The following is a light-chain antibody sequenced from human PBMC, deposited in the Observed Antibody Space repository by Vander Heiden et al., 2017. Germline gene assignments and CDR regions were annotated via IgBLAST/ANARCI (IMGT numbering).Light chain of an antibody. CDR3: DSRDSSGNHLEV. Sequence: SSELTQDPAVPLALGPAVRITCQGDSLRSYYASWYQQKPGQAPVLVIYGKNNRPSGIPDRFSGSSSGNTASLTITGAQAEDEADYYCDSRDSSGNHLEVFGGGTKLTVL. CDR1: SLRSYY. V-gene: IGLV3-19*01. J-gene: IGLJ2*01. CDR2: GKN.